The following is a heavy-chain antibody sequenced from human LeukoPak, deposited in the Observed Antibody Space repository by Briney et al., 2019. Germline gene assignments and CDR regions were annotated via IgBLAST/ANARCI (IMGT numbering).Heavy chain of an antibody. CDR2: IYYSGST. Sequence: SETLSLTCTVSGGSISSYYWSWIRQPPGKGLEWIGYIYYSGSTNYNPSLKSRVTISVDTSKNQFSLKLSSVTAADTAVYYCARALEVSRAYYYYYMDVWGKGTTVTVSS. J-gene: IGHJ6*03. CDR1: GGSISSYY. V-gene: IGHV4-59*01. CDR3: ARALEVSRAYYYYYMDV.